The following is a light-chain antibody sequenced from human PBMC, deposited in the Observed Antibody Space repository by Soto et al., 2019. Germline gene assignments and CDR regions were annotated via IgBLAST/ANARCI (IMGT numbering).Light chain of an antibody. Sequence: EIMMTQSPTTLSVSPGERATLSCRASQSVSKNLAWYQQKPGQAPRLLIYGASTRATGIPAKFSGSGSGTDFTLTISSLQSEDFAVYCCQQYNNWPLWTFGQGTKVDIK. V-gene: IGKV3-15*01. J-gene: IGKJ1*01. CDR3: QQYNNWPLWT. CDR1: QSVSKN. CDR2: GAS.